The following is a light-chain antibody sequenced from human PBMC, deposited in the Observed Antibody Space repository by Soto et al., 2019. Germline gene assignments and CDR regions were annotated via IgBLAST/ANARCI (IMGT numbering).Light chain of an antibody. V-gene: IGKV3-20*01. CDR2: GAS. J-gene: IGKJ1*01. Sequence: EIVLTQSPGTLSLSPGERATLSCRASQSVSSTYLAWYQQKPGQAPRLLIYGASSRATGIPDRFSGSGSGTDFNLTISRLEPEDFSVYYCHQYGDSQAFGHGTKVEI. CDR3: HQYGDSQA. CDR1: QSVSSTY.